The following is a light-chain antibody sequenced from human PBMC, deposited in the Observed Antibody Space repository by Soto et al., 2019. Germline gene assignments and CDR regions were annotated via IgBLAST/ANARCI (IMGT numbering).Light chain of an antibody. Sequence: DIQLTQSPSFLSASVGDRVTITCRASQGLSSDLAWYQQKPWKAPKLLIYAASTLQSGVPSRFSGSGSGTEFTLTSSSLQPEDFATSYCQQLNSYPIPFGQGTRLEIK. CDR3: QQLNSYPIP. CDR2: AAS. CDR1: QGLSSD. V-gene: IGKV1-9*01. J-gene: IGKJ5*01.